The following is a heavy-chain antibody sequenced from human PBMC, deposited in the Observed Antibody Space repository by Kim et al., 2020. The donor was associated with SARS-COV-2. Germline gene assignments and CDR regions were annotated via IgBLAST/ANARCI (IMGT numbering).Heavy chain of an antibody. CDR1: GGSISSSSNY. CDR3: ARRGRAAGATRYFVY. J-gene: IGHJ4*02. Sequence: SETLSLTCTVSGGSISSSSNYWGWIRQPPGKGLEWIGSISYSGGTYSSPSLKSRVTMSVDTSKNQFSLTVSSVTAADSAVYYCARRGRAAGATRYFVYWGQGILVTVSS. CDR2: ISYSGGT. D-gene: IGHD1-26*01. V-gene: IGHV4-39*01.